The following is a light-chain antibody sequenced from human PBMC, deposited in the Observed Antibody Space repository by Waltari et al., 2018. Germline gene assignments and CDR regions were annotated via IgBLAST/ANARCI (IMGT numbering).Light chain of an antibody. Sequence: QSALTQPRSVSGSPGQSVTISRTGTNSDVGGYKYVSWYQQHPDKAPRLIIYDVYTRPSGVPNRFSGSKSANTASLTISGLQSEDEADYYCCSYAGSFTWVFGTGTKVTVL. CDR1: NSDVGGYKY. V-gene: IGLV2-11*01. J-gene: IGLJ1*01. CDR2: DVY. CDR3: CSYAGSFTWV.